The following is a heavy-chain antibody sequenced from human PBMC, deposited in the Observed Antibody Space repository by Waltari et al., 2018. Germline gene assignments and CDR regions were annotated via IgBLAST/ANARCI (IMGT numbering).Heavy chain of an antibody. CDR2: IRPNRGGT. D-gene: IGHD6-13*01. Sequence: QVLLVQSGAEVKKPGASVKVSCEASGYTFNDYYIHWVRQAPGQGLEWMGKIRPNRGGTTYAQKFQGRVTMTRDTSISTAYMDLTGLQSDDTAVYYCTRARVAAIGSDFDYWGQGTLVTVSS. J-gene: IGHJ4*02. CDR1: GYTFNDYY. CDR3: TRARVAAIGSDFDY. V-gene: IGHV1-2*02.